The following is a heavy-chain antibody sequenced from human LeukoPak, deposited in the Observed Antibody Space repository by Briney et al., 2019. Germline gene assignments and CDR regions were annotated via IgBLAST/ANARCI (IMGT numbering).Heavy chain of an antibody. J-gene: IGHJ4*02. CDR2: IYYSGSS. CDR1: GGSISSSSSY. Sequence: SETLSLTCSVSGGSISSSSSYWGWIRQPPGKGLEWIGSIYYSGSSFDNPALKSRVPISVDTSKNQFSLKLSSVTAADTAVYYCARHRSGWLQSSFDYWGQGTLVTVSS. CDR3: ARHRSGWLQSSFDY. V-gene: IGHV4-39*01. D-gene: IGHD5-24*01.